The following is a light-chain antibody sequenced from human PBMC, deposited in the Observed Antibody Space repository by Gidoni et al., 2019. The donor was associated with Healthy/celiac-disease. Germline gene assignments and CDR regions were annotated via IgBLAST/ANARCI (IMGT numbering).Light chain of an antibody. CDR1: QSFSSSY. J-gene: IGKJ2*01. V-gene: IGKV3-20*01. Sequence: PSPGTRSLAPGERSTYSCRASQSFSSSYLAWYQQTPGQAPRLLIYGASSRATGIPDRFSGSGSGTDFTLTISRLEPEDFAVYYCLQSVSSPYTFGQGTKLEIK. CDR2: GAS. CDR3: LQSVSSPYT.